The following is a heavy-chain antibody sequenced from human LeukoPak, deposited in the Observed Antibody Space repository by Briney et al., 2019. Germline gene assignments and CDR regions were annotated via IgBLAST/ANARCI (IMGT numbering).Heavy chain of an antibody. CDR3: GLPNGGNCVYRWFDP. CDR1: GGSISSYY. CDR2: IYYSGST. J-gene: IGHJ5*02. V-gene: IGHV4-59*08. D-gene: IGHD4-23*01. Sequence: SETLSLTCTVSGGSISSYYWSWIRQPPGKGLEWIGYIYYSGSTNYNPSLKSRVTLSVDTSKNQFSLKLSSVNAADTAVYYCGLPNGGNCVYRWFDPWGQGTLVTVSS.